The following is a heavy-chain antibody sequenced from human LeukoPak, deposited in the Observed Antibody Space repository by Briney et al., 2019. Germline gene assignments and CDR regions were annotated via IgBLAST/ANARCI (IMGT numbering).Heavy chain of an antibody. D-gene: IGHD3-10*01. Sequence: GESLGISCKASGYSFITHWIAWVRQTPGKGLEWMGIIYPGDSDTKYSPSFQGQVTISADKSISTAYLQWSSLKASDTAMYYCAKGAGGSGSYYPYFWGQGTLVTVSS. CDR3: AKGAGGSGSYYPYF. J-gene: IGHJ4*02. CDR2: IYPGDSDT. CDR1: GYSFITHW. V-gene: IGHV5-51*01.